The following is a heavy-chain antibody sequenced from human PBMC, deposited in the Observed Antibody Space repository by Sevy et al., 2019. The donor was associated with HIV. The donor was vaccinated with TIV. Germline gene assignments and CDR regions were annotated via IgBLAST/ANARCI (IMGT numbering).Heavy chain of an antibody. CDR3: AKQDHNDHLLIDY. J-gene: IGHJ4*02. Sequence: GGSLRLSCVTSGFTFSGYGMHWVRQAPGKGLEWMATIPNEGNQSFYAGSVRGRFTISRDNSKNTLYQQMNTLKLADTPIYYCAKQDHNDHLLIDYWGPGTLVTVSS. CDR1: GFTFSGYG. D-gene: IGHD1-1*01. V-gene: IGHV3-30*02. CDR2: IPNEGNQS.